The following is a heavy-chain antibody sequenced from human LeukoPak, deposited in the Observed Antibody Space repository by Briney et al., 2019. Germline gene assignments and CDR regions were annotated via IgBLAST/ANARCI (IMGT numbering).Heavy chain of an antibody. CDR3: ANNRASLDY. Sequence: GGSLRLSCAASGFTFSNSGMSWVRQAPGKGLEWVANINQDGSEKNCVDSVKGRFTISRDNAKNSLYLQMNSLRAEDTAVYYCANNRASLDYWGQGTLATVSS. J-gene: IGHJ4*02. CDR2: INQDGSEK. V-gene: IGHV3-7*02. CDR1: GFTFSNSG. D-gene: IGHD2/OR15-2a*01.